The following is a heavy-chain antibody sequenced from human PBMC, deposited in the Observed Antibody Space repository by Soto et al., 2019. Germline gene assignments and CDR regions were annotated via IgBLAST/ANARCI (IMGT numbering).Heavy chain of an antibody. CDR3: ARDPGYSGFDFDY. CDR1: GFTFSSHA. Sequence: QVQLVESGGGVVQPGRSLRLSCAASGFTFSSHAMHWVRQAPGKGLEWVAVIWYDGSKKYYADSVKGRFTVARDDSKNTLYLPMNSLRVDDTAVYYCARDPGYSGFDFDYWGQGTLVTVSS. V-gene: IGHV3-33*01. J-gene: IGHJ4*02. CDR2: IWYDGSKK. D-gene: IGHD5-12*01.